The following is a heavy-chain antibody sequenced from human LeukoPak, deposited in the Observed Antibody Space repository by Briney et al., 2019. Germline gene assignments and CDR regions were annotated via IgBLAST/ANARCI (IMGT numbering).Heavy chain of an antibody. D-gene: IGHD3-10*01. CDR1: GRSTRSYY. CDR3: ATTRSYYYGSGSPNWFDP. J-gene: IGHJ5*02. Sequence: PSETLSLTCTVSGRSTRSYYWSRIRQPPGKGLEGIGDIYYSGSTNYHPYLKSRVTISVDTSKNQFSLKLSSVTAADTAVYYCATTRSYYYGSGSPNWFDPWGQGTLVTVSS. V-gene: IGHV4-59*01. CDR2: IYYSGST.